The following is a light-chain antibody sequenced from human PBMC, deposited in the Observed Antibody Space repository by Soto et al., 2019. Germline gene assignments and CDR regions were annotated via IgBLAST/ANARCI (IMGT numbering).Light chain of an antibody. J-gene: IGKJ1*01. CDR3: QQYGGSPRT. CDR2: AAS. CDR1: QSVSSSY. V-gene: IGKV3-20*01. Sequence: IVLTQYPGSPSFSPRERATPSCRSSQSVSSSYLAWYQQKPGQAPRLLIYAASSRATGIPDRFSGSGSGTDFTLTISRLEPEDFAVYYCQQYGGSPRTFGQGTKVDIK.